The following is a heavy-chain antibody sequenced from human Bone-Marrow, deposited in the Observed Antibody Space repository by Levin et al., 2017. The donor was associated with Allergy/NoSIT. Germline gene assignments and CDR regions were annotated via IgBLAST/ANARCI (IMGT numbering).Heavy chain of an antibody. CDR3: ARGRLRGVVVAAIGWYFDL. Sequence: ASVKVSCKASGGTFSSYAISWVRQAPGQGLEWMGGIIPIFGTANYAQKFQGRVTITADKSTSTAYMELSSLRSEDTAVYYCARGRLRGVVVAAIGWYFDLWGRGTLVTVSS. CDR2: IIPIFGTA. J-gene: IGHJ2*01. D-gene: IGHD2-15*01. V-gene: IGHV1-69*06. CDR1: GGTFSSYA.